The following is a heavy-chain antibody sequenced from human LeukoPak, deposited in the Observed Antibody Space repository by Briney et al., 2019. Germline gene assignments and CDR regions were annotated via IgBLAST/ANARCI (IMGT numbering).Heavy chain of an antibody. CDR3: AKDGWYYDSSGYFDY. D-gene: IGHD3-22*01. V-gene: IGHV3-23*01. Sequence: GGSLRLSCAASGFTFSSYAMSWVRQAPGKGLEWVSAISGSGGSTYYADSVKGRFTISRDNSKNTLYLQMNSLRAEDTAVYYCAKDGWYYDSSGYFDYWGQGTLVTVSS. J-gene: IGHJ4*03. CDR1: GFTFSSYA. CDR2: ISGSGGST.